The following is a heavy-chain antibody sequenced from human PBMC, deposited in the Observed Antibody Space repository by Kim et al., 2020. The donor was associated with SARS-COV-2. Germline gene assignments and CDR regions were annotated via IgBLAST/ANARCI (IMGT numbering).Heavy chain of an antibody. V-gene: IGHV6-1*01. CDR2: WYN. J-gene: IGHJ6*02. Sequence: WYNDYAVSVKSRITIYPDTSKNQFSLQLNSVTPEDTAIYYCASGFYHGMDVWGQGTTVTVSS. CDR3: ASGFYHGMDV.